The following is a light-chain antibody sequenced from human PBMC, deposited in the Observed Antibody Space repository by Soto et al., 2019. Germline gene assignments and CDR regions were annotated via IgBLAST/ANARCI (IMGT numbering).Light chain of an antibody. V-gene: IGLV3-25*03. Sequence: SYELTQPPSVSVSPGQTARINCSGDALPKQYAYWYQQKPGQAPVVVIYKDIERPSEIPERFSGSSSGTTVTLTISGVQAEDEADYYCQSADSSGTYRVVFGGGTKLTVL. CDR3: QSADSSGTYRVV. CDR2: KDI. CDR1: ALPKQY. J-gene: IGLJ2*01.